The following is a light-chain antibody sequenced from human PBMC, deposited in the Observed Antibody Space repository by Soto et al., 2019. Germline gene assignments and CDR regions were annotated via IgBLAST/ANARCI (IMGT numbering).Light chain of an antibody. Sequence: DIQMTQSPSSLSASVGDRVTITCQASQEIRNYLNWYQQKAGKAPQLLIYDASNLERGVPSRFSGSGSGTEFTLTISSLQPEDFATYYCQQYENLPITFGQGTRLDMK. CDR1: QEIRNY. V-gene: IGKV1-33*01. CDR3: QQYENLPIT. J-gene: IGKJ5*01. CDR2: DAS.